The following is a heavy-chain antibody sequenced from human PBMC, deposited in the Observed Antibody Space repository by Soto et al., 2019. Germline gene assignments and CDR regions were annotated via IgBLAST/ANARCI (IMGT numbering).Heavy chain of an antibody. Sequence: SETLSLTFTVSGGPISRYHWGRVRQPPGKGLEWIGYIYDSGSTNYNPSLKSRVTISVDTSKNQFSLRLSSVSAADTAVYCCARRYYDFWSGNYYYMDVWGKGTTVTAP. J-gene: IGHJ6*03. V-gene: IGHV4-59*01. CDR1: GGPISRYH. D-gene: IGHD3-3*01. CDR2: IYDSGST. CDR3: ARRYYDFWSGNYYYMDV.